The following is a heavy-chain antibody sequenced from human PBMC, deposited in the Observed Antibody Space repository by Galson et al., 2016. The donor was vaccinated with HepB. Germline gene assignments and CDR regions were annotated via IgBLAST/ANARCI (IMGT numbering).Heavy chain of an antibody. Sequence: SLRLSCAASGFTFSSYAMSWVRKAPGKGLEWVSAISGSGGSTYYADSVKGRFTISRDNSKKKLYLQMNSLRAEDTAVYYCAKDLGFLEWLFFDSYYYYGRDVWGQGTTVTVSS. CDR1: GFTFSSYA. CDR3: AKDLGFLEWLFFDSYYYYGRDV. J-gene: IGHJ6*02. V-gene: IGHV3-23*01. D-gene: IGHD3-3*01. CDR2: ISGSGGST.